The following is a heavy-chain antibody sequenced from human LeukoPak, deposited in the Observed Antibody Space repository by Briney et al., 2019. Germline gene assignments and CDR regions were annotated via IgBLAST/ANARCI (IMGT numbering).Heavy chain of an antibody. V-gene: IGHV4-59*01. J-gene: IGHJ6*02. CDR1: VGSISSYY. CDR2: IHYSGST. D-gene: IGHD6-6*01. CDR3: ARDRLGLPMDV. Sequence: SETLSLTCTVSVGSISSYYWTWIRQPPGKGLEWIGYIHYSGSTNYNPSLKSRVTISVDTSKDQFSLKLSSVTAADTAVYYCARDRLGLPMDVWGQGTTVTVSS.